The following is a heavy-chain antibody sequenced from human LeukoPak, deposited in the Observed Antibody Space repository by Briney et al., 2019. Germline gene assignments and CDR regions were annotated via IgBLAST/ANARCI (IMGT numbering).Heavy chain of an antibody. J-gene: IGHJ6*02. D-gene: IGHD4-17*01. CDR1: GFTFNSYE. V-gene: IGHV3-48*03. CDR2: ISSSGSTI. Sequence: GGSLRLSCAASGFTFNSYEMNWVRQAPGRGLEWVSYISSSGSTIFYADSVKGRFTISRDNAKNSLYLQMNSLRAEDTAVYYCAKGVTVTIFYYYYGMDVWGQGTTVTVSS. CDR3: AKGVTVTIFYYYYGMDV.